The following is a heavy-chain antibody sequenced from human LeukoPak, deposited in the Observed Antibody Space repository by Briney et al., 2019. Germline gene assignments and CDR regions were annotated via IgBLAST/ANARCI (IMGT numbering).Heavy chain of an antibody. J-gene: IGHJ4*02. CDR2: ISTSSSYI. V-gene: IGHV3-21*01. Sequence: GGCLRLSCTASGFTFNGFSMNWVRHAPGGGVEWVSSISTSSSYIYYADSVKGRFTISRNNPKNSLYLQMNSLRAEDTAVYYCARNRGDPSYFDYWGQGTLVTVSS. CDR3: ARNRGDPSYFDY. D-gene: IGHD4-17*01. CDR1: GFTFNGFS.